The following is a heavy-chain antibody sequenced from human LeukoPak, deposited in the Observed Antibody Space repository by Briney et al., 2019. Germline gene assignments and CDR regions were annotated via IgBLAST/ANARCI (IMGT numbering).Heavy chain of an antibody. Sequence: PSETLSLTCTVSGSSVSSSSYYWGWIRQPPGKGLEWIGYMHYSGSANYNPSLKSRVTILADTSKNQFSLKLSSVTAADTAVYYCTRRVYYSDSSGWYFDYWGQGTLVTVSS. D-gene: IGHD3-22*01. V-gene: IGHV4-61*05. CDR3: TRRVYYSDSSGWYFDY. CDR2: MHYSGSA. J-gene: IGHJ4*02. CDR1: GSSVSSSSYY.